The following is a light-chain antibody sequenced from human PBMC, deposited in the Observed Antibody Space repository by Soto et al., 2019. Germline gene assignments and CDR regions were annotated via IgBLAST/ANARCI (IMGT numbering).Light chain of an antibody. J-gene: IGLJ1*01. CDR3: CSSAGISYV. CDR2: DVT. V-gene: IGLV2-11*01. CDR1: SSDVGGYDF. Sequence: QSVLTQPRSVSGSPGQSVTLSCTGTSSDVGGYDFVSWYQQHPGKVPKLIIYDVTERPSGVPDRFSGSKSGNTASLTISGLQAEDAADYYCCSSAGISYVFASGTKVTVL.